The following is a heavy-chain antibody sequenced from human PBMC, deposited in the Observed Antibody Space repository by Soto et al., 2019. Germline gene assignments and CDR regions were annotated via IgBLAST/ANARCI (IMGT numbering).Heavy chain of an antibody. Sequence: QVQLQESGPGLVKPSQTLSLTCTVSGGSISSGGYYWCWIRQHPGKGLEWIGYIYYSGSTYYNPSLKSRVTISVDTSKNQFSLKLSSVTAADTAVYYCARSDYDFWSGTGWYFDLWGRGTLVTVSS. CDR2: IYYSGST. J-gene: IGHJ2*01. V-gene: IGHV4-31*03. CDR3: ARSDYDFWSGTGWYFDL. CDR1: GGSISSGGYY. D-gene: IGHD3-3*01.